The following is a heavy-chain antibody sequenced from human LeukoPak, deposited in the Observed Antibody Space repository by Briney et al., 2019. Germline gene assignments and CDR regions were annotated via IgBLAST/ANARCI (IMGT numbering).Heavy chain of an antibody. Sequence: GGSLRLSCAASGFTFSSYGMHWVRQAPGKGLEWVAVIWYDGSNKYYADSVKGRFTISRDNSKNTLYLQMNSLRAADTAVYYCARDPTSLRQQPVRGLFDYWGQGTLVTVSS. D-gene: IGHD6-13*01. J-gene: IGHJ4*02. CDR1: GFTFSSYG. CDR3: ARDPTSLRQQPVRGLFDY. V-gene: IGHV3-33*01. CDR2: IWYDGSNK.